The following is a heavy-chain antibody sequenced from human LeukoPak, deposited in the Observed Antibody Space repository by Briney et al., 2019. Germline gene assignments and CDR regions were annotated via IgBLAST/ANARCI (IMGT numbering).Heavy chain of an antibody. J-gene: IGHJ4*02. D-gene: IGHD6-6*01. CDR1: GGSISSYY. V-gene: IGHV4-59*01. CDR3: ARVDPDSSSTLEVFDY. CDR2: IYYSGST. Sequence: SETLSLTCTVSGGSISSYYWSWIRQPPGKGPEWIGYIYYSGSTNYNPSLKSRVTISVDTSKNQFSLKLSSVTAADTAVYYCARVDPDSSSTLEVFDYWGQGTLVTVSS.